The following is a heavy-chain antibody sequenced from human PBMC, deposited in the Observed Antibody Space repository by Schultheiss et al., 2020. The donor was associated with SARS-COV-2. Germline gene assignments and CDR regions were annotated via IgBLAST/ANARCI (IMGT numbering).Heavy chain of an antibody. V-gene: IGHV1-24*01. D-gene: IGHD3-22*01. CDR2: FDPEDGET. CDR3: ATDQSYYYDTADLYFQH. CDR1: GYTLTELS. J-gene: IGHJ1*01. Sequence: ASVKVSCKVSGYTLTELSMHWVRQAPGKGLEWMGGFDPEDGETIYAQKFQGRVTMTEDTSTDTAYMELSSLRSEDTAVYYCATDQSYYYDTADLYFQHWGQGTLVTVSS.